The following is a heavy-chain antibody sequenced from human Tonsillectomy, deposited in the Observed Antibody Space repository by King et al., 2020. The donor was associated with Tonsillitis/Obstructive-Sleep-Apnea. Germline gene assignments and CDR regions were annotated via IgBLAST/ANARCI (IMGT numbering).Heavy chain of an antibody. J-gene: IGHJ4*02. V-gene: IGHV1-18*01. CDR3: ARYSMSHYYDSSGYYTFDY. D-gene: IGHD3-22*01. CDR1: GYTFSNYG. Sequence: VQLVESGAEVKKPGASVKVSCKASGYTFSNYGISWVRQAPGQGLEWMGWISAYNGNTNYAQKLQGRVTMTTDTSTSTAYMEVRSLRSDDTAVYYCARYSMSHYYDSSGYYTFDYWGQGTLVTVSS. CDR2: ISAYNGNT.